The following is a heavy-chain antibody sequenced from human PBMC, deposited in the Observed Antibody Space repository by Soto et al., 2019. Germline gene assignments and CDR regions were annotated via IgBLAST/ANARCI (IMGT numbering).Heavy chain of an antibody. J-gene: IGHJ4*02. CDR2: IYYSGST. Sequence: SETLSLTCTVSGGSISSYYWSWIRQPPGKGLEWIGYIYYSGSTNYNPSLKSRVTISVDTSKNQFSLKLSSVTAADTAVYYCARSRYRSGSESNLDYWGQGTLVTVSS. CDR1: GGSISSYY. CDR3: ARSRYRSGSESNLDY. D-gene: IGHD1-26*01. V-gene: IGHV4-59*08.